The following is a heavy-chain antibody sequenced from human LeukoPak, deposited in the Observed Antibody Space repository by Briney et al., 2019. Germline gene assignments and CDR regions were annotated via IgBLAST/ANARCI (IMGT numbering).Heavy chain of an antibody. J-gene: IGHJ6*03. Sequence: GASVKVSCKASGYTFTSYGISWVRQAPGQGLEWMGWISGYNGNTNYAQKFQGRVTMTTDTSTSTAYMELRSLRSDDTAVYYCATADVNYYYMDVWGKGTTVTVSS. CDR2: ISGYNGNT. CDR1: GYTFTSYG. CDR3: ATADVNYYYMDV. V-gene: IGHV1-18*01.